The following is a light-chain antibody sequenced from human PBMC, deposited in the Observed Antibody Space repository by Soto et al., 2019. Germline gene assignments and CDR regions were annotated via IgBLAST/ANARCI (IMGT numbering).Light chain of an antibody. V-gene: IGKV3-20*01. J-gene: IGKJ2*01. CDR3: HHFRSSARL. CDR2: GAS. Sequence: EIVSTQSPGTLSLSAGERTTLSCRASQSVSTSSLAWYQHRFGQPARLLIYGASRRATGIPDRFSGSGSGPDFTLTISRLPPEDFAAHYCHHFRSSARLFG. CDR1: QSVSTSS.